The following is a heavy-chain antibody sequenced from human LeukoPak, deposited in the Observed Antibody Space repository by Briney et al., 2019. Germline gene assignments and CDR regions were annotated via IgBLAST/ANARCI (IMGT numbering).Heavy chain of an antibody. CDR3: ARGLGAYFSSFDY. Sequence: SETLSLTCTVSGGSISSSSYYWGWIRQPPGKGLEWIGSIYYSGSTYYSPSLKSRVTISVDTSKSHFSLKLSSVTAADTAVYYCARGLGAYFSSFDYWGQGTLVTVSS. CDR2: IYYSGST. V-gene: IGHV4-39*02. J-gene: IGHJ4*02. D-gene: IGHD6-6*01. CDR1: GGSISSSSYY.